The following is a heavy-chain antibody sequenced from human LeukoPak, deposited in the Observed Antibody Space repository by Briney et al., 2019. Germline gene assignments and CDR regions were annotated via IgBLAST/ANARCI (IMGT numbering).Heavy chain of an antibody. V-gene: IGHV3-30*03. CDR2: ISYDGGNK. CDR1: GFTFSSYD. J-gene: IGHJ6*02. CDR3: ARDTAMTYYYYYGMDV. Sequence: GGSLRLSCAASGFTFSSYDMHWVRQAPGKGLEWVAVISYDGGNKYYSDSVKGRFTISRDNSKNTLYLQMNSLRAEDTAVYYCARDTAMTYYYYYGMDVWGQGTTVTVSS. D-gene: IGHD5-18*01.